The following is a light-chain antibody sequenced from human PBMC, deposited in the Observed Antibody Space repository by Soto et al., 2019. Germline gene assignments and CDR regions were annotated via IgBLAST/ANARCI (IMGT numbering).Light chain of an antibody. CDR1: SSNIGNNY. V-gene: IGLV1-51*01. CDR2: DNN. Sequence: QSVLTQPPSVSAAPGQTVTISCSGSSSNIGNNYVSWYQQLPGTAPKLLIYDNNKRHSGIPDRSSGSKSGTSATLGITGLRTGDEADYYCGTWDSSLSAVVFGGGTQLTLL. CDR3: GTWDSSLSAVV. J-gene: IGLJ2*01.